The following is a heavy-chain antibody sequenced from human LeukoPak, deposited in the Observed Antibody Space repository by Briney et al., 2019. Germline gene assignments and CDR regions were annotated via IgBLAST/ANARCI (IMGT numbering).Heavy chain of an antibody. CDR3: ARDGSGSYAPNWFDP. Sequence: GASVKVSCKASGYTFTSYDINWMRQATGQGLEWMGWMNPNSGNTGYAQKFQGRVTMTRNTSISTAYMELSRLRSDDTAVYYCARDGSGSYAPNWFDPWGQGTLVTVSS. J-gene: IGHJ5*02. CDR1: GYTFTSYD. CDR2: MNPNSGNT. V-gene: IGHV1-8*01. D-gene: IGHD3-10*01.